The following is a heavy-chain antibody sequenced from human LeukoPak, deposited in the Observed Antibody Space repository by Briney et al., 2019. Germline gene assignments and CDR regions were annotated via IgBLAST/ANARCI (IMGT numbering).Heavy chain of an antibody. CDR1: GYTFTGYY. Sequence: GASVKVSCKASGYTFTGYYMHWVRQAPGQGLEWMGWINPNSGGTSYAQKFQGRVTMTRDTSISTAYMELSRLRSDDTAVYYCARLGTWEVDSSGDIDYWGQGTLVTVSS. CDR3: ARLGTWEVDSSGDIDY. CDR2: INPNSGGT. J-gene: IGHJ4*02. D-gene: IGHD6-19*01. V-gene: IGHV1-2*02.